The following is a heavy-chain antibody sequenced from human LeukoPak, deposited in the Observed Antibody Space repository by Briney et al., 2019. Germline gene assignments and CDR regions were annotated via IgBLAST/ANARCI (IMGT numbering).Heavy chain of an antibody. J-gene: IGHJ4*02. CDR3: AKDFRIGYSAHFDY. Sequence: GGSLRLSCVGSGFTFRSHAMSWVRQAPGKGLEFVSGIYENGGTTYYADSVKGRFSISRDNSKNTLYLQMDSLRGEDTAVYYCAKDFRIGYSAHFDYWGQGALVTVSS. CDR1: GFTFRSHA. D-gene: IGHD2-21*01. V-gene: IGHV3-23*01. CDR2: IYENGGTT.